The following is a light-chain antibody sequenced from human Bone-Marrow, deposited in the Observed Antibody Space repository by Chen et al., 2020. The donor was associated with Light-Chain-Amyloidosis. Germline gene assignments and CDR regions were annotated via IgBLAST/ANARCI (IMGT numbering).Light chain of an antibody. Sequence: SYELTQPPSVSVSPGQTASITCSGDKLWDKYACWYEQKPGQSPVLVIYQDSKRPSGIPERFSGSNSGNTATLTISGTQAMDEADYYCQAWDSSTGPVVFGGGTKLTVL. V-gene: IGLV3-1*01. CDR2: QDS. J-gene: IGLJ2*01. CDR3: QAWDSSTGPVV. CDR1: KLWDKY.